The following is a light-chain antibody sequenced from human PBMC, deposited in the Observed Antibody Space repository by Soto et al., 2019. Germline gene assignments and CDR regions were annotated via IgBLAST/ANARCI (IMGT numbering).Light chain of an antibody. CDR2: GAS. Sequence: EIVLTQSPGTLSFSPGERATLSCRASQSVSSNYLAWYQQKPGQAPWLLIYGASNRATGIPDRFSGSGSGTDFTLTVSRLEPEDFAVFYCQQYGNSPPTFGQGTKVDIK. J-gene: IGKJ2*01. CDR1: QSVSSNY. CDR3: QQYGNSPPT. V-gene: IGKV3-20*01.